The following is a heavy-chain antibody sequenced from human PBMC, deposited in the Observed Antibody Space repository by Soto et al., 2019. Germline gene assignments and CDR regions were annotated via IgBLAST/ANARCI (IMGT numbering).Heavy chain of an antibody. CDR2: IYHIGTT. CDR3: ARESIVGATRFDP. J-gene: IGHJ5*02. D-gene: IGHD1-26*01. CDR1: GDSVNSGSYY. V-gene: IGHV4-61*01. Sequence: ETLSLTCTVSGDSVNSGSYYWTWIRQAPGKGLEWLGYIYHIGTTRYNPSLKSRATISLDTSKSQFSLRLTSVTAADKAVYLCARESIVGATRFDPWGHGTLVTVS.